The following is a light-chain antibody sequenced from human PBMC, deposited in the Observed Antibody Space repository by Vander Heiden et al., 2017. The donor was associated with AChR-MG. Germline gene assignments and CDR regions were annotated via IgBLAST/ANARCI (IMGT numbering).Light chain of an antibody. J-gene: IGLJ1*01. V-gene: IGLV4-69*01. Sequence: QIVPTQTPSALASLAAPVSLTCTLRRGHTNNATEWHQHRPGQGPSYLMRINSDDSRMKWDEISDRFSGSSSWAERYLTISSLQFEDEADYYCQTCVTVIPYVFGTLTKVTVL. CDR2: INSDDSR. CDR1: RGHTNNA. CDR3: QTCVTVIPYV.